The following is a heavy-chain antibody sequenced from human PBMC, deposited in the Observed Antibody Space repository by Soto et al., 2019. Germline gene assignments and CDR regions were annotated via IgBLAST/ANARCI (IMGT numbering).Heavy chain of an antibody. Sequence: PGGSLRLSCAASGFTFSSYGMHWVRKAPGKGLEWVAVISYDGSNKYYADSVKGRFTISRDNAKNSLYLQMNSLRAEDTAVYYCARDYCSGGSCYGSPDYWGQGTLVTVSS. CDR1: GFTFSSYG. CDR3: ARDYCSGGSCYGSPDY. V-gene: IGHV3-30*03. D-gene: IGHD2-15*01. CDR2: ISYDGSNK. J-gene: IGHJ4*02.